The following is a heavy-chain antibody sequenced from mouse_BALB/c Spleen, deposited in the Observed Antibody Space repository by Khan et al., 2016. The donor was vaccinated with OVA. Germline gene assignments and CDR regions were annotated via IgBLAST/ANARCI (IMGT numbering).Heavy chain of an antibody. CDR3: ARYYGNYGWYFDV. V-gene: IGHV2-9*02. J-gene: IGHJ1*01. Sequence: QVQLKESGPGLVAPSQSLSITCTVSGFSLTSYGVHWVRQPPGKGLEWLGVIWTGGSTHYNSALMSRLSISKDNSKSQVFLKMNSLQTDDTAMYYGARYYGNYGWYFDVWGAGTTVTVSS. CDR1: GFSLTSYG. CDR2: IWTGGST. D-gene: IGHD2-1*01.